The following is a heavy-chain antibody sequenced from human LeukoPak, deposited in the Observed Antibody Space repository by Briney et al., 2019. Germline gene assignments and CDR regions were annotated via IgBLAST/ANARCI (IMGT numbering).Heavy chain of an antibody. V-gene: IGHV4-59*01. CDR2: IYYSGST. CDR3: ARDDRAVPNWFDP. J-gene: IGHJ5*02. D-gene: IGHD6-19*01. Sequence: PSETLSLTCTVSGGSISSYYWSWIRQPPGKGLEWIGYIYYSGSTNYNPSHKSRVTISVDTSKNQFSLKLSSVTAADTAVYYCARDDRAVPNWFDPWGQGTLVTVSS. CDR1: GGSISSYY.